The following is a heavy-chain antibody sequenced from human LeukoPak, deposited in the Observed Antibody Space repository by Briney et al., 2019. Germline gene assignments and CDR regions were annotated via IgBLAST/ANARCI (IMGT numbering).Heavy chain of an antibody. CDR2: INSDGSWT. J-gene: IGHJ4*02. CDR1: GSYW. CDR3: VSFYETY. Sequence: GGSLRLSCAASGSYWMHWVRQAPGKGLVWVSHINSDGSWTSYADSMKGRSTISKDNAKNTVYLQMNNLRAEDTAVYYCVSFYETYWGRGTLVTVSS. V-gene: IGHV3-74*01. D-gene: IGHD2/OR15-2a*01.